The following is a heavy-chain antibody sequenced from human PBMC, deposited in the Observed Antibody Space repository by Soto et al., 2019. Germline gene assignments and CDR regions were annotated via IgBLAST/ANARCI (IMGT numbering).Heavy chain of an antibody. CDR2: ISGSGGST. J-gene: IGHJ6*02. CDR1: GFTFSSYA. CDR3: ANSPYYYDSSGYYLLPTDYYYYGMDA. D-gene: IGHD3-22*01. Sequence: GGSLRLSCAASGFTFSSYAMSWVRQAPGKGLEWVSAISGSGGSTYYADSVKGRFTISRDNSKNTLYLQMNSLRAEDTAVYYCANSPYYYDSSGYYLLPTDYYYYGMDAWGQGTTVTVSS. V-gene: IGHV3-23*01.